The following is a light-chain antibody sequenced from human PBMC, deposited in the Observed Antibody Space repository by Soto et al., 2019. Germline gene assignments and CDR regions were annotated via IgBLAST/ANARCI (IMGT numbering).Light chain of an antibody. J-gene: IGLJ1*01. CDR2: EVF. Sequence: QSALTQPPSASGSPGQSVTISCTETSSDVGGYNYVSWYQQHPGKAPKLMIYEVFKRPSGVPDRFSGSKSGNTASLTVSGLQAEDEADYYCSSYAGSNNFDVFGTGTKLTVL. CDR3: SSYAGSNNFDV. CDR1: SSDVGGYNY. V-gene: IGLV2-8*01.